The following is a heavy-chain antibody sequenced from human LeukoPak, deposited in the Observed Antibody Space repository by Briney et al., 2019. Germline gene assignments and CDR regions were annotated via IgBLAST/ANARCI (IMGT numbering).Heavy chain of an antibody. J-gene: IGHJ6*02. Sequence: GASVTVSFKASVYTFTSYYMHWVRQAPGQGLEWMGIINPSGGSTSYAQKFQGRVTMTRDTATSTVYMELSSLRSEDTAVYYCARLMVRGVSPCGMDVWGQGTTVTVSS. CDR2: INPSGGST. CDR1: VYTFTSYY. CDR3: ARLMVRGVSPCGMDV. D-gene: IGHD3-10*01. V-gene: IGHV1-46*01.